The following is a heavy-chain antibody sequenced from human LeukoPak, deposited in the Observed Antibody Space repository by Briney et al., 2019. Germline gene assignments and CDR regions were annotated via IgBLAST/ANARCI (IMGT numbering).Heavy chain of an antibody. J-gene: IGHJ3*02. CDR1: GGSFSGYY. D-gene: IGHD3-22*01. V-gene: IGHV4-34*01. Sequence: PSETLSLTCAVYGGSFSGYYWSWIRQPPGKGLEWIGSIYYSGSTYYNPSLKSRVTISVDTSKNQFSLKLSSVTAADTAVYYCARHAVMTTSAFDIWGQGTMVTVSS. CDR2: IYYSGST. CDR3: ARHAVMTTSAFDI.